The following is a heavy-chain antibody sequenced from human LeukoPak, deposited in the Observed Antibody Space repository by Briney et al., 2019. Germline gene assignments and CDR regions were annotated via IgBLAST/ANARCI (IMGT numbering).Heavy chain of an antibody. Sequence: ASVKVSCKASGYTFTGYYMHWVRQAPGQGLEWMGWINPNSGGTNYAQKFQGRVTMTRDTSISTAYMELSRLRSDDTAVYYCARDIPRDRYDSSGYLDYWGQGTLVTVSS. CDR1: GYTFTGYY. CDR3: ARDIPRDRYDSSGYLDY. V-gene: IGHV1-2*02. J-gene: IGHJ4*02. D-gene: IGHD3-22*01. CDR2: INPNSGGT.